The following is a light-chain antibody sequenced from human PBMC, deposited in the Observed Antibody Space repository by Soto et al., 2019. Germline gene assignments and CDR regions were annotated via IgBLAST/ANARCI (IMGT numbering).Light chain of an antibody. J-gene: IGKJ2*01. Sequence: EIVLTQTPGTLSLSPGERATLSCRASQSVSSNYLAWYQQKPGLAPRFLIYGASSRATGIPDRFSGSGSGADFTLTISRLEPEDFAVYYCQHHGGSPPVTFGQGTKLEIK. CDR1: QSVSSNY. V-gene: IGKV3-20*01. CDR3: QHHGGSPPVT. CDR2: GAS.